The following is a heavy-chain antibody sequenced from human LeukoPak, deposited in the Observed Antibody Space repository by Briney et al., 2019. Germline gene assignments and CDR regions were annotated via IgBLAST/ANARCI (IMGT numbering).Heavy chain of an antibody. J-gene: IGHJ4*02. V-gene: IGHV4-31*03. CDR3: ASGDNDPLFDY. CDR2: IYYSGST. Sequence: SETLSLTCTVSGGSISSGDYYWSWIRQHPGKGLEWIGSIYYSGSTNYNPSLQGRVTISLDTSRNQFSLKLSSVTAADTAVYYCASGDNDPLFDYWGQGTLVTVSS. D-gene: IGHD1-1*01. CDR1: GGSISSGDYY.